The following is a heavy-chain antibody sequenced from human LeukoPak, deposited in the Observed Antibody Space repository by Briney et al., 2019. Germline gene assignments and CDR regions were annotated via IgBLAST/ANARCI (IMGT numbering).Heavy chain of an antibody. V-gene: IGHV4-34*01. D-gene: IGHD1-26*01. J-gene: IGHJ4*02. CDR3: ARLEWELLLYYFDY. CDR2: INHSGST. CDR1: GGSFSGYY. Sequence: TSETLSLTCAVYGGSFSGYYWSWIRQPPGKGLEWIGEINHSGSTNYNPSLKSRVTISVDTSKNQFSLKLSSVTAADTAVYYCARLEWELLLYYFDYWGQGTLVTVSS.